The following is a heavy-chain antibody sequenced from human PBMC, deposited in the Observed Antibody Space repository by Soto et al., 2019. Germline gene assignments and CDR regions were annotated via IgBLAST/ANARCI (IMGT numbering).Heavy chain of an antibody. J-gene: IGHJ6*02. CDR2: ISGSGGST. D-gene: IGHD3-22*01. Sequence: EVQLLESGGGLVQPGGSLRLSCAASGFTFSSYAMSWVRQAPGKGLEWVSAISGSGGSTYYADSVKGRFTISRDNSKNTLYLQMNSLRAEDMAVYYCADFGVVVNVYYGMDVWGQGTTVTVSS. CDR1: GFTFSSYA. CDR3: ADFGVVVNVYYGMDV. V-gene: IGHV3-23*01.